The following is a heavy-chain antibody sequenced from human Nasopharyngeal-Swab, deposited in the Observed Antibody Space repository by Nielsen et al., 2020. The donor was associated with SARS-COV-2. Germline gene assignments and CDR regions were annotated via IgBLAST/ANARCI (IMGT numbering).Heavy chain of an antibody. D-gene: IGHD3-3*01. J-gene: IGHJ5*02. V-gene: IGHV3-20*01. Sequence: GESLKISCAASGFTFDDYGMSGVRQAPGKGLEWVSGINWNGGSTGYADSVKGRFTISRDNAKNSLYLQMNSLRAEDTALYHCAREYYDGGFDPWGQGTLVTVSS. CDR1: GFTFDDYG. CDR2: INWNGGST. CDR3: AREYYDGGFDP.